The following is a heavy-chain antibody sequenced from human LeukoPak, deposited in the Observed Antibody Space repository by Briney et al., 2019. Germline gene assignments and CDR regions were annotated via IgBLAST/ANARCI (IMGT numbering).Heavy chain of an antibody. V-gene: IGHV1-2*02. Sequence: ASVKASCKASGYTFTGYYMHWVRQAPGQGLEWMGWINPNSGGTNYAQKFQGRVTMTRDTSISTAYMELSRLRSDDTAVYYCARDPRLDYYGSGSYPYWGQGTLVTVSS. J-gene: IGHJ4*02. CDR2: INPNSGGT. D-gene: IGHD3-10*01. CDR3: ARDPRLDYYGSGSYPY. CDR1: GYTFTGYY.